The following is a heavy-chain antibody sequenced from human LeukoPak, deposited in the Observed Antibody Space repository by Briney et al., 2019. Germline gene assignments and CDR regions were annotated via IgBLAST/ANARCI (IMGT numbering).Heavy chain of an antibody. D-gene: IGHD3-10*01. CDR1: GGSISSYY. CDR3: TRGSMGGSGSYHKDYYYGMDV. J-gene: IGHJ6*02. CDR2: ILNGGST. V-gene: IGHV4-4*07. Sequence: PSETLSLTCTVSGGSISSYYWTWIRQPAGKGLEWIGRILNGGSTNYNPSLKSRLTMSVDTSKNQFSLKLNSVTAADTAVYYCTRGSMGGSGSYHKDYYYGMDVWGQGTTVTVS.